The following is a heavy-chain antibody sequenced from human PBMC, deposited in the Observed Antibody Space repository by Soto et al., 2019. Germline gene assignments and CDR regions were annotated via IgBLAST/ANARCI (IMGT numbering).Heavy chain of an antibody. CDR3: AQHCSSTSCYMGYYYGMDV. CDR1: GDSVSSNSAA. CDR2: TYYRSKWYN. V-gene: IGHV6-1*01. J-gene: IGHJ6*02. Sequence: QTLSLTCAISGDSVSSNSAAWNWIRQSPSRGLEWLGRTYYRSKWYNDYAVSVKSRITINPDTSKNQFSLQLNSVTPEDTAVYYCAQHCSSTSCYMGYYYGMDVWGQGTTVTVSS. D-gene: IGHD2-2*02.